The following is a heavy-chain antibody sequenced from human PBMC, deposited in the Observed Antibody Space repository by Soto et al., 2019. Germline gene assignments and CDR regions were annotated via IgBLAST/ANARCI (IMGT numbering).Heavy chain of an antibody. D-gene: IGHD1-1*01. V-gene: IGHV3-21*01. Sequence: EVQLVESGGGLVKPGGSLRLSCEASGFTFSRYSMNWVRQAPGKGLEWVSSISSSSSYIYYADSVKGRFTISRDTAKNSLDLQMNSLRAEDTAVYHGARNEALPNLFDYWGQGTLVNVSS. CDR2: ISSSSSYI. CDR3: ARNEALPNLFDY. J-gene: IGHJ4*02. CDR1: GFTFSRYS.